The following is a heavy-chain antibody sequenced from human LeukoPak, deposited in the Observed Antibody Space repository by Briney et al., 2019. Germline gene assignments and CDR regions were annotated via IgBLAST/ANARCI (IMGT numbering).Heavy chain of an antibody. CDR1: GGSISPYY. V-gene: IGHV4-59*01. D-gene: IGHD2-15*01. Sequence: SETLSLTCTVSGGSISPYYWSWIRQPPGKGLEWIAYITHSGSTVYNPSLKSRATISLDTSKKQFSLKLSSVTTAGTALYYCARENYSLDYWGQGTLVTVSS. J-gene: IGHJ4*02. CDR3: ARENYSLDY. CDR2: ITHSGST.